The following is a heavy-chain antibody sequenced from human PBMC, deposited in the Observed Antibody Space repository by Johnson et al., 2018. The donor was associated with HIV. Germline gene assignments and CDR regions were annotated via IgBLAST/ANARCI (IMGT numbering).Heavy chain of an antibody. J-gene: IGHJ3*02. V-gene: IGHV3-66*03. CDR2: INSGGGT. Sequence: VQLVESGGGLIQPGGSLRLSCAASGFTVSSNYMTWVRQGPGKGLEWVSVINSGGGTDYADSVEGRFPTARDNSKNILYLPMGSLRPEDMAVYYCARGRARRELVLGGAFDIWGQGTKVTVSP. D-gene: IGHD3-10*01. CDR3: ARGRARRELVLGGAFDI. CDR1: GFTVSSNY.